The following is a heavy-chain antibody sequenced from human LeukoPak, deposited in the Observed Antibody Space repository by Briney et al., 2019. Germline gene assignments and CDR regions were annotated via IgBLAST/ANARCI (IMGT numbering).Heavy chain of an antibody. Sequence: SVKVSCKASGGTFTSYAISWVRQAPGQGLEWMGGIIPIFGTANYAQKFQGRVTITADKSTSTAYMELSSLRSEDTAVYYCARDFFGYGYFDYWGQGTLVTVSS. J-gene: IGHJ4*02. D-gene: IGHD5-18*01. CDR1: GGTFTSYA. V-gene: IGHV1-69*06. CDR3: ARDFFGYGYFDY. CDR2: IIPIFGTA.